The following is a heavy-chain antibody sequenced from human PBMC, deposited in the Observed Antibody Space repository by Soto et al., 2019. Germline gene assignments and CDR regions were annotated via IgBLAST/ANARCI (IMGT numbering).Heavy chain of an antibody. CDR3: ARGYCSGGSCYGEWFDP. Sequence: PSETLSLTCAVSGGSISSGGYSWSRIRQPPGKGLEWIGYIYHSGSTCYNPSLKSRVTISVDRSKNQFSLKLSSVTAADTAVYYCARGYCSGGSCYGEWFDPWGQGTLVTVSS. V-gene: IGHV4-30-2*01. D-gene: IGHD2-15*01. CDR2: IYHSGST. J-gene: IGHJ5*02. CDR1: GGSISSGGYS.